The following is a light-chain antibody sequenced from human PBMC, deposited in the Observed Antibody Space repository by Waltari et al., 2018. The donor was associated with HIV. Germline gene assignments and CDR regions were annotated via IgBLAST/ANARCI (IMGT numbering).Light chain of an antibody. Sequence: QSALTQPASVSASLGQSITISCNTTSTDCTTYDPGSWYQHHPGKAPQLGIYDANVRPSWAPFRFSGSKSGNTASLIRSDVQPGDEAHYYASSYFSPGGLVFGGGTKLTVL. CDR1: STDCTTYDP. CDR2: DAN. J-gene: IGLJ3*02. CDR3: SSYFSPGGLV. V-gene: IGLV2-14*01.